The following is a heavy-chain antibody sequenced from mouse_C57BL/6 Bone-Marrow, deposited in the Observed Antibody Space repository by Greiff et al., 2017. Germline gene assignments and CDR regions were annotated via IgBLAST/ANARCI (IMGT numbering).Heavy chain of an antibody. J-gene: IGHJ4*01. CDR1: GYTFTSYW. CDR2: IDPNSGGT. D-gene: IGHD1-1*01. Sequence: QVQLQQPGAELVKPGASVKLSCKASGYTFTSYWMHWVKQRPGRGLEWIGRIDPNSGGTKYNEKFKSKATLTVDKPSSTAYMQLSSLTSEDSAVYYCARKPRIYYYGSSYDYAMDYWGQGTSVTVSS. CDR3: ARKPRIYYYGSSYDYAMDY. V-gene: IGHV1-72*01.